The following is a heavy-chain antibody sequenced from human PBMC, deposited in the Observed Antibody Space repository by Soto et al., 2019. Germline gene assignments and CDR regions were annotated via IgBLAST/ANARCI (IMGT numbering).Heavy chain of an antibody. J-gene: IGHJ3*02. CDR2: ISAYSGDT. V-gene: IGHV1-18*01. CDR1: GYTFSNYA. CDR3: ARDSRNWNDAVYAFDI. D-gene: IGHD1-1*01. Sequence: GASVKVSCKASGYTFSNYAMSWGRQAPGQGLEWMGWISAYSGDTNSAPKFHGRVIMTLDTSTSTAYMEVSTLTADDTAVYYCARDSRNWNDAVYAFDIWGQGTMVTVSS.